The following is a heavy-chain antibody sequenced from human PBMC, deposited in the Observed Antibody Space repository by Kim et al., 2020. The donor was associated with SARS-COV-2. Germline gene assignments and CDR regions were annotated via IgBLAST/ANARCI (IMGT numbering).Heavy chain of an antibody. Sequence: DYAAPVKGRFTSSREDSKNTLYLQMNSLKTEDTAVYYCTTGSQWQWLFLYWGQGTLVTVSS. J-gene: IGHJ4*02. V-gene: IGHV3-15*01. CDR3: TTGSQWQWLFLY. D-gene: IGHD6-19*01.